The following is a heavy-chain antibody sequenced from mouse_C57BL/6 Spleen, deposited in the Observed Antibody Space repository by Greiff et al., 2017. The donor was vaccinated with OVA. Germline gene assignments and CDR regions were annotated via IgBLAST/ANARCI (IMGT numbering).Heavy chain of an antibody. Sequence: VQLQESGAELARPGASVKLSCKASGYTFTSYGISWVKQRTGQGLEWIGEIYPRSGNTYYNEKFKGKATLTADKSSSTAYMELRSLTSEDSAVYFCARSDDYAWFAYWGQGTLVTVSA. CDR2: IYPRSGNT. D-gene: IGHD2-4*01. J-gene: IGHJ3*01. V-gene: IGHV1-81*01. CDR3: ARSDDYAWFAY. CDR1: GYTFTSYG.